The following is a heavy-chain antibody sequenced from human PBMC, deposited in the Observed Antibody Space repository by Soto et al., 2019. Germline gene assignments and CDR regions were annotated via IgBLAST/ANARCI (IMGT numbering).Heavy chain of an antibody. CDR3: AHSKVAVAGGAFDI. CDR1: GFSLSTSGVG. V-gene: IGHV2-5*01. D-gene: IGHD6-19*01. CDR2: IYWNEDK. J-gene: IGHJ3*02. Sequence: QITLKESGPTLVKPTQPLTLTCTLSGFSLSTSGVGVGWNRRPPGKALEWLALIYWNEDKRYSPSLKSRLTIAKDTSKNLVGRTMTNMDPVNTATYFCAHSKVAVAGGAFDICGQGTMVTVSS.